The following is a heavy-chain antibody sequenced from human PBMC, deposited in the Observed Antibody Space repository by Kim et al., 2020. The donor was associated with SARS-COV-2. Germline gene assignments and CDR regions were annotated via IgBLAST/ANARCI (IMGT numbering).Heavy chain of an antibody. CDR2: VAHDSRIQ. CDR3: ARGCAGTPTNYYFHIDV. J-gene: IGHJ6*03. Sequence: GGSLRLSCAASGFTFSDYAMNWVRQAPGKGLEWVAVVAHDSRIQYYADSVKGRFTISRDNCKNTLYLQMNSLRGEDSAVYYCARGCAGTPTNYYFHIDVSDGATTFNLS. CDR1: GFTFSDYA. V-gene: IGHV3-30*01.